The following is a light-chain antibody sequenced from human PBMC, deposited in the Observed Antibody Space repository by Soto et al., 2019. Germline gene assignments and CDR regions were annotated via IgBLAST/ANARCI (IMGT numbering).Light chain of an antibody. CDR1: SSDVGGFEY. J-gene: IGLJ1*01. V-gene: IGLV2-14*01. CDR3: SSITRSSTSV. Sequence: QLVLSQPASVSGSPGQSITISCTGTSSDVGGFEYVSWYQHQPGKAPKLIIYDVTKRPSGVSNRFSGSKSGNTASLTISGIQAEDEGDYYCSSITRSSTSVFGTGTKLTVL. CDR2: DVT.